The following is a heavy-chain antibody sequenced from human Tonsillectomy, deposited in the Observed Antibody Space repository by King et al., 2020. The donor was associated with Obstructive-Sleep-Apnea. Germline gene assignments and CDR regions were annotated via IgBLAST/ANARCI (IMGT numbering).Heavy chain of an antibody. CDR1: GGSISTSKYY. CDR3: AREGATGTNWFDP. V-gene: IGHV4-39*07. D-gene: IGHD6-13*01. J-gene: IGHJ5*02. Sequence: QLQESGPGLVKPSETLSLTCTVSGGSISTSKYYWGWIRQSPGRGLEWTGTISGRIYYNPSLQSQPTLSVDTSKNQFSLKLTSVPAADTAVYYCAREGATGTNWFDPWGQGTLVTVSS. CDR2: ISGRI.